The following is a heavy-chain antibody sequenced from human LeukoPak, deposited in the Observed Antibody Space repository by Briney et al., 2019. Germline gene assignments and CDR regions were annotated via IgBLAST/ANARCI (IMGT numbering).Heavy chain of an antibody. V-gene: IGHV1-2*02. CDR2: INPNSGGT. Sequence: ASVKVSCKASGYTFTGYYMHWVRQAPGQGLEWMGWINPNSGGTNYAQKFQGRVTMTRDTSISTAYMELSRLRSDDTAVYYCARDHGSGWDRLDYWGQGTLVTVSS. D-gene: IGHD6-19*01. CDR3: ARDHGSGWDRLDY. J-gene: IGHJ4*02. CDR1: GYTFTGYY.